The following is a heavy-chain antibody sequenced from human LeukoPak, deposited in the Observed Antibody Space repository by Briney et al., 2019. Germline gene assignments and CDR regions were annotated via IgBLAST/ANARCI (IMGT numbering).Heavy chain of an antibody. Sequence: GGSLRLSCAASGFTFSSYAMSWVRQAPGKGLEWVSAISGSGGSTYYADSVKGRFTISRDNAKNSLYLQMNSLRAEDTAVYYCARGEIVVVPAALAYWGQGALVTVSS. CDR2: ISGSGGST. D-gene: IGHD2-2*01. V-gene: IGHV3-23*01. CDR3: ARGEIVVVPAALAY. J-gene: IGHJ4*02. CDR1: GFTFSSYA.